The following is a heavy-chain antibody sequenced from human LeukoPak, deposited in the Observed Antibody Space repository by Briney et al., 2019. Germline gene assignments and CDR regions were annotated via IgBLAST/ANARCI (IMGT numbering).Heavy chain of an antibody. CDR2: IYYSGTT. V-gene: IGHV4-59*01. D-gene: IGHD4-17*01. Sequence: SETLSLTCTVSGGSISYYYWSWIRQSPGKGLEWIGYIYYSGTTNYNPSLKSRVTISVDTSKNQFSLQLRSVTAADTAVYYCAREDPQTTVPEGMDVWGQGTTVAVSS. CDR3: AREDPQTTVPEGMDV. CDR1: GGSISYYY. J-gene: IGHJ6*02.